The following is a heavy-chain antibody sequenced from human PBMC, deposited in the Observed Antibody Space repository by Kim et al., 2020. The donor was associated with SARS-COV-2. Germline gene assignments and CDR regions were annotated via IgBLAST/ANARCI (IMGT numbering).Heavy chain of an antibody. V-gene: IGHV4-39*01. Sequence: NPPLNGRVTMSADTSKNQFSLQLTSVTAADTAIYYCAKLSQLGTTVDFWGQGTLVTVSS. CDR3: AKLSQLGTTVDF. J-gene: IGHJ4*02. D-gene: IGHD3-16*01.